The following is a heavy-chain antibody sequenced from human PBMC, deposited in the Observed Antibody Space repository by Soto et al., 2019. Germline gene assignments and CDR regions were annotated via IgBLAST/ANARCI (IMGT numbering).Heavy chain of an antibody. V-gene: IGHV3-23*01. D-gene: IGHD5-12*01. Sequence: WVSLILPRALSDFSYSRYGLRWVRQALGKGLEWVSAISGSGGSTYYADSVKGRFTISRDNSKNTLYLQMNSLRAEDTAVYYCAKLLGYSGYVDAFDIWGQGKMVTVS. CDR3: AKLLGYSGYVDAFDI. J-gene: IGHJ3*02. CDR2: ISGSGGST. CDR1: DFSYSRYG.